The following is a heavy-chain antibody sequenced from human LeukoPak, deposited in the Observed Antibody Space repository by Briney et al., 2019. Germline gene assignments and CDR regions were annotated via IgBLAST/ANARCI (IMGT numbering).Heavy chain of an antibody. V-gene: IGHV3-7*01. D-gene: IGHD6-19*01. J-gene: IGHJ4*02. CDR1: GFTFSSYW. Sequence: GGSLRLSCAASGFTFSSYWMHWVRQAPGRGLEWVANIKQDGSEKYYLDSVKGRFTTSRDNAKNSVYLQMNSLRGEDTAVYYCATIEAVRFHYWGQGTLVTVSS. CDR2: IKQDGSEK. CDR3: ATIEAVRFHY.